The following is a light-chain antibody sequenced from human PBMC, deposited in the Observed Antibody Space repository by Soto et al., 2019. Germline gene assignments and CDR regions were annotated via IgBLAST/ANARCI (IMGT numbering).Light chain of an antibody. J-gene: IGKJ4*01. Sequence: EFVLTPSPGTLSLSPGARAPLSCRASQTVRNNYLAWYQQKPGQAHRLLLYDASSRATGIPDRFSGGGSGTDFTLTISRLEPEDFAVYYCQQFSSYPLTCGGGTKGDIK. CDR1: QTVRNNY. CDR2: DAS. CDR3: QQFSSYPLT. V-gene: IGKV3-20*01.